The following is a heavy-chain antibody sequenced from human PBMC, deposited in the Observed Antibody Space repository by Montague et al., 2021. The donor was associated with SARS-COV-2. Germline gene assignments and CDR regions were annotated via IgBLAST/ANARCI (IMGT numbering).Heavy chain of an antibody. J-gene: IGHJ6*02. V-gene: IGHV3-66*02. CDR1: GFTVSSNY. D-gene: IGHD5-18*01. CDR2: IYSGGST. Sequence: SLRLSCAASGFTVSSNYMSWVRQAPGKGLEWVSVIYSGGSTYYTDSVKGRFTISRDNSKNTLYLQMNGLRAEDTAVYYCARDIQLHYYYYGMDVWGQGTTVTVSS. CDR3: ARDIQLHYYYYGMDV.